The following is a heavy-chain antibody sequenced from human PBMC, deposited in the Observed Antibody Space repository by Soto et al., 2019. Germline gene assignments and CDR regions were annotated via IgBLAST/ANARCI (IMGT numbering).Heavy chain of an antibody. V-gene: IGHV1-3*01. J-gene: IGHJ6*02. D-gene: IGHD1-20*01. Sequence: ASVKVSCKASGYTFTSYAMHWVRQAPGQRLEWMGWINAGNGNTKYSQKFQGRVTITRDTSASTAYMELSSLRSEDTAVYYCARVGQVFYYYGMDVWGQGTTVTVSS. CDR3: ARVGQVFYYYGMDV. CDR2: INAGNGNT. CDR1: GYTFTSYA.